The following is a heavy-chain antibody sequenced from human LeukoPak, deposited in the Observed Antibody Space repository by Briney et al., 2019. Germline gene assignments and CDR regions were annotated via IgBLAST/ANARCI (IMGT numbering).Heavy chain of an antibody. D-gene: IGHD5-18*01. V-gene: IGHV3-30*03. CDR2: ISYDGSRK. J-gene: IGHJ4*02. CDR3: ARGQGYSYGRYGY. CDR1: GFTFSNYG. Sequence: PGGSLRLSCAASGFTFSNYGMHWVRQAPGKGLEWVAVISYDGSRKYYVDSVKGRFTISRDNPKNTLYLQMSSLRGEDTAVYYCARGQGYSYGRYGYWGQGTLVTVSS.